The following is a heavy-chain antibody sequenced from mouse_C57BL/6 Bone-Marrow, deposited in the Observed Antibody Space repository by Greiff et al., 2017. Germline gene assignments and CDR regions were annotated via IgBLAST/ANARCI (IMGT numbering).Heavy chain of an antibody. CDR1: GYSITSGSY. D-gene: IGHD1-1*01. J-gene: IGHJ2*01. Sequence: EVKLQESGPGLVKPSQSLSITCSVTGYSITSGSYWNWIRQFPGNTLEWMGYISYDGSNNYNPSLKNRISITRDTSKNQFFLKLNSVTTEDTATYYGSSRITTVVPFDYWGQGTTLTVSS. V-gene: IGHV3-6*01. CDR2: ISYDGSN. CDR3: SSRITTVVPFDY.